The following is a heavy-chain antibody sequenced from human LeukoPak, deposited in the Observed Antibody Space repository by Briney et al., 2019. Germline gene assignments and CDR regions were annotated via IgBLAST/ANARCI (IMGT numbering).Heavy chain of an antibody. CDR2: INHSGST. J-gene: IGHJ3*02. V-gene: IGHV4-34*01. CDR1: GGSFSGYY. CDR3: AILVGGADAFDI. Sequence: MASETLSLTCAVYGGSFSGYYWSWIRQPPGKGLEWIGEINHSGSTNYNPSLKSRVTISVDTSKNQFSLKLSSVTAADTAVYYCAILVGGADAFDIWGQGTMVTVSS. D-gene: IGHD2-21*01.